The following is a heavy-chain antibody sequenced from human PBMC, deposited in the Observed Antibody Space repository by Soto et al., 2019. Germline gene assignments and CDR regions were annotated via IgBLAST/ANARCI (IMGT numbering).Heavy chain of an antibody. CDR2: IYWDDDK. V-gene: IGHV2-5*02. CDR1: GFSISTSGMA. CDR3: LHSSRLYYDPPNSPYYFDY. D-gene: IGHD3-22*01. J-gene: IGHJ4*02. Sequence: QITLKESGPTLVTPTQTLTLTCTFSGFSISTSGMAVGWIRQPPGKALEWLSLIYWDDDKDYNPSLRTRLTISKDTSRNQIVLTITNMDPVDTATYYCLHSSRLYYDPPNSPYYFDYWGQGALVTVSS.